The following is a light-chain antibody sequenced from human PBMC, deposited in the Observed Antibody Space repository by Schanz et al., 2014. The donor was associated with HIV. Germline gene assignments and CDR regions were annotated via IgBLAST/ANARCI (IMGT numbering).Light chain of an antibody. CDR2: GAS. CDR1: QTITSNF. CDR3: QQYGSSPYT. Sequence: PGERAALSCRASQTITSNFLAWYQQRPGQAPRLLIYGASNRATGVPDRFSGSGSGTDFILTISRLEPEDFAVYYCQQYGSSPYTFGQGTKLEIK. J-gene: IGKJ2*01. V-gene: IGKV3-20*01.